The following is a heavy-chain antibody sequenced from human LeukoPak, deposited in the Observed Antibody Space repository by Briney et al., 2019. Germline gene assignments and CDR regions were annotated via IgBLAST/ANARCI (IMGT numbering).Heavy chain of an antibody. CDR2: IYSGGST. V-gene: IGHV3-53*01. J-gene: IGHJ4*02. Sequence: GGSLRLSCAASGFFVSNNYMSWVRQAPGKGLEWVAVIYSGGSTDYADSVKGQFTISRDNSKTTVYLQMNSLRAEDTDVYYCVRGKWLQLAYFDLWGQGTLVTVSS. D-gene: IGHD5-24*01. CDR3: VRGKWLQLAYFDL. CDR1: GFFVSNNY.